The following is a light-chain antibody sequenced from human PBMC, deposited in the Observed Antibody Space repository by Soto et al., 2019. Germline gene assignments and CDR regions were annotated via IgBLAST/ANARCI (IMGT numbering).Light chain of an antibody. V-gene: IGKV1-5*03. Sequence: DIPMTQSPSTLSASVGDRVTITCRSNQSLSSWLAWYQQKPGKAPKLLIYEASSLESGVPSRFSGSGSGAEFTLTISSLQPDDFATYDCQQYDSYSWTFGQGTKVEIK. CDR3: QQYDSYSWT. CDR1: QSLSSW. J-gene: IGKJ1*01. CDR2: EAS.